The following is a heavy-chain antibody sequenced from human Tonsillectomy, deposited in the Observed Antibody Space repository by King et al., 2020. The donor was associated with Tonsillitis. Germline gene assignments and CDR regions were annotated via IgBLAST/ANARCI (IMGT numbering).Heavy chain of an antibody. D-gene: IGHD6-19*01. V-gene: IGHV3-53*04. J-gene: IGHJ2*01. Sequence: EVQLVESGGGLVQPGGSLRLSCAASGFTVSSNYMSWVRQAPGKGLEWVSVIYSGGSTYYADSVKGRFTISRHNSKNTLYFQMNSLRAEDTAVYYCARVLAVAGTGEYFDLWGRGTLVTVSS. CDR3: ARVLAVAGTGEYFDL. CDR2: IYSGGST. CDR1: GFTVSSNY.